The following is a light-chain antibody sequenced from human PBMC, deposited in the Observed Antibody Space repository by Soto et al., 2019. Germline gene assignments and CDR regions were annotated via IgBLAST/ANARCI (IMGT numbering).Light chain of an antibody. CDR3: AAWDDSLNGVV. J-gene: IGLJ2*01. V-gene: IGLV1-44*01. Sequence: QSVLTQPPSASGTPGQRVTISCSGSSSNIGSKTVNWYQQHPGTAPNLLIYSNNHRPSGVPDRFSGSKSGASASLAVSGLQSEDEADYYCAAWDDSLNGVVFGGGTKLTVL. CDR1: SSNIGSKT. CDR2: SNN.